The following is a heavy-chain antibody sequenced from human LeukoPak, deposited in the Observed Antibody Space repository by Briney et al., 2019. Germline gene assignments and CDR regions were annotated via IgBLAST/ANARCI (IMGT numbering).Heavy chain of an antibody. CDR3: AHKSEGQQLSDY. D-gene: IGHD6-13*01. V-gene: IGHV2-5*02. J-gene: IGHJ4*02. CDR2: IYWDDDK. Sequence: SGPTLVKPTQTLTLACTFSGFSLSTSGVGVGWIRQPPGKALEWLALIYWDDDKRYSPSLKSRLTITKDTSKNQVVLTMTNMDPVDTATYYCAHKSEGQQLSDYWGQGTLVTVSS. CDR1: GFSLSTSGVG.